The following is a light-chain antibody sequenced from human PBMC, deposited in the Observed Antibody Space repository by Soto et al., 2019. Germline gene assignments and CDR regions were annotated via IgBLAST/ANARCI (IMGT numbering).Light chain of an antibody. CDR2: SND. Sequence: QSVLTQPPSASGTPGQRVTISCSGSNSNIGRNTVNWYQQLPGTAPKLLIFSNDQRPSGVPDRFSGSKSGTSASLAIRGLQSEDEADYYCAAWDDSLNGRVFGGGTKLTVL. J-gene: IGLJ3*02. CDR3: AAWDDSLNGRV. CDR1: NSNIGRNT. V-gene: IGLV1-44*01.